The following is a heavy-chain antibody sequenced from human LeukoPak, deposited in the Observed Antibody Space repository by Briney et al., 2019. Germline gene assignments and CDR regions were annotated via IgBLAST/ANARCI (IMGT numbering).Heavy chain of an antibody. CDR2: IWYDGSNK. V-gene: IGHV3-30*02. CDR3: AKAKGPYAAVDAFDI. CDR1: GFTFSSYA. J-gene: IGHJ3*02. Sequence: GDSLRLSCSVSGFTFSSYARSWVRQAPGKGLEWVAFIWYDGSNKYYAASVNGRFTISRDNSKNTLYLQMNSLRAEDTAVYYCAKAKGPYAAVDAFDIWGQGTMATVSS. D-gene: IGHD6-13*01.